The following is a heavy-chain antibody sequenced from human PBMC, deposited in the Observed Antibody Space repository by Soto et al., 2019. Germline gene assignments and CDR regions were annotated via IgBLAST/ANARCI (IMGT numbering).Heavy chain of an antibody. J-gene: IGHJ5*02. CDR1: TGYA. CDR3: AKDPSTGHADL. CDR2: ISPTGNT. Sequence: LRLSCTALTGYAMSWVRRGPGKGLEWISTISPTGNTHYADSVEGRFTISRDDSKNTFYLQMNNLRADDTGVYYCAKDPSTGHADLWGQGTLVTVSS. D-gene: IGHD3-9*01. V-gene: IGHV3-23*01.